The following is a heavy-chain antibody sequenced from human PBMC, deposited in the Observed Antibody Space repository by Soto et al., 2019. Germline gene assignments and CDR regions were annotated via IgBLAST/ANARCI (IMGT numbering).Heavy chain of an antibody. Sequence: ASVKVCCKASGGTFSSYTISWVRQAPGQGLEWMGRIIPILGTANYAQKFQGRVTITADKSTSTAYMELSSLRSEDTAVYYCVRDGRNILTGYYRASNWFDPWGQGTLVTVSS. V-gene: IGHV1-69*08. CDR1: GGTFSSYT. CDR2: IIPILGTA. D-gene: IGHD3-9*01. CDR3: VRDGRNILTGYYRASNWFDP. J-gene: IGHJ5*02.